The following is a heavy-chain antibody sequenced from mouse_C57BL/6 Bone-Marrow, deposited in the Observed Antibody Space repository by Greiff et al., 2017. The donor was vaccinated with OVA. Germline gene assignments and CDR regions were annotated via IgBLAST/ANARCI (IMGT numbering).Heavy chain of an antibody. CDR2: FYPGSGSI. V-gene: IGHV1-62-2*01. CDR3: ARHAPHWSLFAY. D-gene: IGHD4-1*01. CDR1: GYTFTEYT. J-gene: IGHJ3*01. Sequence: VKLQQSGAELVKPGASVKLSCKASGYTFTEYTIHWVKQRPGPGLEWIGWFYPGSGSIKYNEKFQDKATLTADKSYSTVYMELSSVTSEDSAVYCGARHAPHWSLFAYWGQGTLVTVSA.